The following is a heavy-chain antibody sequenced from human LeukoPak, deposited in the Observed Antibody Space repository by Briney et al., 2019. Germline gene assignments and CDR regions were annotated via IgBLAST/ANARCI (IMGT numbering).Heavy chain of an antibody. J-gene: IGHJ6*03. D-gene: IGHD3-10*01. V-gene: IGHV4-34*01. CDR2: INHSGST. CDR3: ARRFTNYYYYYMDV. Sequence: SETLSLTCAVYGGSFSGYYWSWIRQPPGKGLEWIGEINHSGSTNYNPSLKSRATLSVDTSKIQFSLKLTSVTVVDTAVYYCARRFTNYYYYYMDVWGKGTTVTVSS. CDR1: GGSFSGYY.